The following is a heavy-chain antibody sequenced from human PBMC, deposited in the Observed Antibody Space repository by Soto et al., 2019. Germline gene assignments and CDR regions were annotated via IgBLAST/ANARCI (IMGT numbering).Heavy chain of an antibody. CDR3: ARTHSGGYLDY. Sequence: ASVKVSCKASGYTFTNYAMNWVRQAPGQGLEWMGWINTNTGNPTYAQGFTGRFVFSLDTSVSTAYLQICSLKAEDTAVYYCARTHSGGYLDYWGQGTLVTVSS. D-gene: IGHD2-15*01. V-gene: IGHV7-4-1*01. J-gene: IGHJ4*02. CDR2: INTNTGNP. CDR1: GYTFTNYA.